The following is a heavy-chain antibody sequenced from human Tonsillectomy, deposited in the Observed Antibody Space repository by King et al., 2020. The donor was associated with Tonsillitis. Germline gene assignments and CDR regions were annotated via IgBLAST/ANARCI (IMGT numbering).Heavy chain of an antibody. CDR2: ISPNSGDT. CDR3: VSEVYRRQDWFDP. Sequence: VQLVESGAEVKKPGASVRVSCKASGYTFTGYYMHWVRQAPGHGLEWMGWISPNSGDTNYAQKFQGRVTMTRDTSISTAYMELSRLRSDDTAVYYCVSEVYRRQDWFDPWGQGTLVTVSS. CDR1: GYTFTGYY. V-gene: IGHV1-2*02. D-gene: IGHD2/OR15-2a*01. J-gene: IGHJ5*02.